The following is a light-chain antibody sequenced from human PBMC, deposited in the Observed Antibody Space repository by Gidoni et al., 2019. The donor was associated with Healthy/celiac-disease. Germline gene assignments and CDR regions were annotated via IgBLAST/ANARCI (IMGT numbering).Light chain of an antibody. CDR3: QQYGSSPTWT. V-gene: IGKV3-20*01. CDR2: GAS. CDR1: QSVSSRY. J-gene: IGKJ1*01. Sequence: EIVLTKSPGSLSLSPGERATRSCRASQSVSSRYLAWYQQKPGQAPRPRIYGASSRATGIPDRFSGSGAGTDFTLPISRLEPEDFAVYYCQQYGSSPTWTFGQGTKLESK.